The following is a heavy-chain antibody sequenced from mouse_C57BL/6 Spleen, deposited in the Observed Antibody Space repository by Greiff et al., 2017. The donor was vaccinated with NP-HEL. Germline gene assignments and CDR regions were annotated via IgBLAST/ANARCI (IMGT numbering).Heavy chain of an antibody. D-gene: IGHD1-1*01. V-gene: IGHV1-15*01. CDR3: TREYYGIFDY. CDR2: IDPETGGT. J-gene: IGHJ2*01. Sequence: VQLQQSGAELVRPGASVTLSCKASGYTFTDYEMHWVKQTPVHGLEWIGAIDPETGGTAYNQKFKGKAILTADKSSSTAYMELRSLTSEDSAGYYWTREYYGIFDYWGQGTTLTVSS. CDR1: GYTFTDYE.